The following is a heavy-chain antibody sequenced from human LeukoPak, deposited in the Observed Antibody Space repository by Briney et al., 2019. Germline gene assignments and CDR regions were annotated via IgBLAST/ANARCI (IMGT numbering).Heavy chain of an antibody. Sequence: GGSLRLSCAASGFTFSSYGMHWVRQAPGKGLEWVAVISYDGSDKYYADSVKGRFTISRDNSKSTLYLQLNSLRAEDTAVYYCVKAVYAEWSLFDYWGQGTLVTVSS. CDR3: VKAVYAEWSLFDY. CDR1: GFTFSSYG. V-gene: IGHV3-30*18. J-gene: IGHJ4*02. D-gene: IGHD3-3*01. CDR2: ISYDGSDK.